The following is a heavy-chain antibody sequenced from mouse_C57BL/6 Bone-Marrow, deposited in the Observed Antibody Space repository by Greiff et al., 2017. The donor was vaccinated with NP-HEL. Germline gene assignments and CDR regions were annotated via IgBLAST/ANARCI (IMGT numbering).Heavy chain of an antibody. CDR3: EREGGMVTRRDYAMDY. CDR1: GYAFTNYL. CDR2: INPGSGGT. V-gene: IGHV1-54*01. Sequence: QVQLQQSGAELVRPGTSVKVSCKASGYAFTNYLIEWVKQRPGQGLEWIGVINPGSGGTNYNEKFKGKATLTADKSSSTAYMQLSSLTSEESAVYFWEREGGMVTRRDYAMDYWGQGTSVTVSS. D-gene: IGHD2-2*01. J-gene: IGHJ4*01.